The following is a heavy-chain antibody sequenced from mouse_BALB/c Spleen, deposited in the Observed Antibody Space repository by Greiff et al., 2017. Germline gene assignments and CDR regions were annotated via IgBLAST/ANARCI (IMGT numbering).Heavy chain of an antibody. CDR2: IWSGGST. J-gene: IGHJ4*01. CDR1: GFSLTSYG. CDR3: ARFYYDYDGAMDH. D-gene: IGHD2-4*01. Sequence: VQLQESGPGLVQPSQSLSITCTVSGFSLTSYGVHWVRQSPGKGLEWLGVIWSGGSTDYNAAFISRLSISKDNSKSQVFFKMNSLQANDTAIYYCARFYYDYDGAMDHWGQGTSVTVSS. V-gene: IGHV2-2*02.